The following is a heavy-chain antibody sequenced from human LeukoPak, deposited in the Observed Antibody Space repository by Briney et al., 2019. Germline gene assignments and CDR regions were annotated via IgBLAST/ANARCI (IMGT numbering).Heavy chain of an antibody. CDR3: AKAGYCSGGSCWSDFDY. CDR1: GFTFSSYG. Sequence: PGGSLRLSCAASGFTFSSYGMHRARQAPGKGLEWVAVISYDGSNKYYADSVKGRFTISRDNSKNTLYLQMNSLRAEDTAVYYCAKAGYCSGGSCWSDFDYWGQGTLVTVSS. J-gene: IGHJ4*02. CDR2: ISYDGSNK. D-gene: IGHD2-15*01. V-gene: IGHV3-30*18.